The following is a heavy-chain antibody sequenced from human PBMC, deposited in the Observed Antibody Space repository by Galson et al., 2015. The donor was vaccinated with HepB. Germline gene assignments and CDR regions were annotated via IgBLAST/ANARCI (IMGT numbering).Heavy chain of an antibody. Sequence: SVKVSCKASGGTFRNLIISWVRQAPGQGLEWMGEIIPTLGTTNYAQKFQGRVTITADKSTSTAYMELSSLKSEDTAVYYCARTNYGGNSGGYYYYYMDVWAKGTTVTVSS. CDR3: ARTNYGGNSGGYYYYYMDV. J-gene: IGHJ6*03. D-gene: IGHD4-23*01. CDR2: IIPTLGTT. CDR1: GGTFRNLI. V-gene: IGHV1-69*08.